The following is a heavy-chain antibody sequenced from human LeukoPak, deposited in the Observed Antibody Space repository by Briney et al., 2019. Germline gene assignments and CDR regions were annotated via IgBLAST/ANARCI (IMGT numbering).Heavy chain of an antibody. Sequence: PGGSLRRSCAASGYTFSSYAMSWVRRAPGKGLEWVSAISGSGGSTYYADSVKGRFTISRDNSKNTLYLQMNSLRAEDTAAYYCAKGFGIVVVGRLDYYYYGMDVWGQGTTVTVSS. V-gene: IGHV3-23*01. J-gene: IGHJ6*02. CDR2: ISGSGGST. CDR3: AKGFGIVVVGRLDYYYYGMDV. D-gene: IGHD3-22*01. CDR1: GYTFSSYA.